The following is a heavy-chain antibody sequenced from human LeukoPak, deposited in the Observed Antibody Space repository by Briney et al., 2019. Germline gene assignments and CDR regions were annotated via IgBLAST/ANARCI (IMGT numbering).Heavy chain of an antibody. CDR3: TRMWNNWFDP. CDR1: GLRFGDYG. D-gene: IGHD2-21*01. CDR2: IRSKGYGETT. V-gene: IGHV3-49*04. J-gene: IGHJ5*02. Sequence: GGSLRLSCSASGLRFGDYGMSWVRQAPGQGLEWVSLIRSKGYGETTEYAASVRGRYIISRDNSKSTGYLQMNSLKTEDTAVYYCTRMWNNWFDPWGQGTLVTVSS.